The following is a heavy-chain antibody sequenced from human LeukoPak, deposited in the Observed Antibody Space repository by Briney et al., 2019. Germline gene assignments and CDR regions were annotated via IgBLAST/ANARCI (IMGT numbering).Heavy chain of an antibody. D-gene: IGHD6-19*01. CDR3: ASAPRYSSGWSDY. Sequence: GGSLRLSCAASGFTFSSYSMNWVRQAPGKGLEWVSSISSSSSYIYYADSVKGRFTISRDNAKNSLYLQMNSLRAEDTAVYYCASAPRYSSGWSDYWGQGTLVTVSS. V-gene: IGHV3-21*01. J-gene: IGHJ4*02. CDR1: GFTFSSYS. CDR2: ISSSSSYI.